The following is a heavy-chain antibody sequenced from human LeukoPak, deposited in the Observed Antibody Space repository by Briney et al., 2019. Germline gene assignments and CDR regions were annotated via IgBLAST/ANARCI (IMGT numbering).Heavy chain of an antibody. CDR2: ISAYNGNT. D-gene: IGHD6-19*01. V-gene: IGHV1-18*01. Sequence: ASVKVSCKASGYTFTNCGISWVRQAPGQGLEWMGWISAYNGNTNYAQKLQGRVTMTTDTSTSTAYMELRSLRSDDTAVYYCARDEDSSGLHDYWGQGTLVTVSS. CDR3: ARDEDSSGLHDY. J-gene: IGHJ4*02. CDR1: GYTFTNCG.